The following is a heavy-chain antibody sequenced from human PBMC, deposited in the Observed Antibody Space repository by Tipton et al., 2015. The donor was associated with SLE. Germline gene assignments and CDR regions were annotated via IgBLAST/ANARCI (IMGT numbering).Heavy chain of an antibody. CDR1: GGSISSGGYY. V-gene: IGHV4-61*02. CDR3: AREWGWQLYNTFDM. D-gene: IGHD6-13*01. Sequence: TLSLTCTVSGGSISSGGYYWSWIRHSAGKGLECIGRIHTSGSTNYNPSLKSRVTMSVGTSKNQVSLKLSSVTAADTALYYCAREWGWQLYNTFDMWGQGTMVTVSS. J-gene: IGHJ3*02. CDR2: IHTSGST.